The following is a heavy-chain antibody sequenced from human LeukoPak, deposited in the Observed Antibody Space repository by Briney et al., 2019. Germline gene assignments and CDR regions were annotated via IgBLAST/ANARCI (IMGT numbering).Heavy chain of an antibody. CDR2: IIPIFGTA. V-gene: IGHV1-69*13. J-gene: IGHJ5*02. Sequence: ASVKVSCKASGYTFTSYGISWVRQAPGQGLEWMGGIIPIFGTANYAQKFQGRVTITADESTSTAYMELSSLRSEDTAVYYCARAMNLVGTYNWFDPWGQGTLVTVSS. CDR3: ARAMNLVGTYNWFDP. D-gene: IGHD1-1*01. CDR1: GYTFTSYG.